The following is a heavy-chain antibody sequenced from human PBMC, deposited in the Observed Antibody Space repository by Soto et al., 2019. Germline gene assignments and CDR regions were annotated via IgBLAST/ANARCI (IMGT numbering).Heavy chain of an antibody. CDR3: AHEGYGSDNWFAA. D-gene: IGHD6-13*01. CDR1: GFSLSTTGVG. CDR2: SYWNDEK. V-gene: IGHV2-5*01. Sequence: QITLEESGPTLVKPTQTLTLTCTFSGFSLSTTGVGVAWIRQPPGKDLEWLALSYWNDEKRYSPSLKSRLTSTEEKAQYQVVLTKTNMVSVDSATYYCAHEGYGSDNWFAAWGQGTLVTVYS. J-gene: IGHJ5*02.